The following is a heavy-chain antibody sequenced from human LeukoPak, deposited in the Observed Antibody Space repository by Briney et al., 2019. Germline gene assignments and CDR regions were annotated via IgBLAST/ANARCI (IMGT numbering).Heavy chain of an antibody. CDR2: INSDGSST. Sequence: PGGSLRLSCAASGFTFSRYWMNWVRQAPGKGLLWVSRINSDGSSTYYADSVKGRFTTSRDNAKNALHLQMNSLTAEDTAVYYCVLDLFSSFAFDIWGQGTMVTVSS. V-gene: IGHV3-74*01. J-gene: IGHJ3*02. CDR3: VLDLFSSFAFDI. D-gene: IGHD3/OR15-3a*01. CDR1: GFTFSRYW.